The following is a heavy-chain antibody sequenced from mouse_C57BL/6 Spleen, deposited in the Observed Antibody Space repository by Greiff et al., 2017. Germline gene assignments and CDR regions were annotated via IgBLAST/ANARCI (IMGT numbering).Heavy chain of an antibody. V-gene: IGHV5-17*01. CDR1: GFTFSDYG. D-gene: IGHD1-1*01. CDR3: ARLFSGYFDY. J-gene: IGHJ2*01. CDR2: ISSGSSTI. Sequence: DVMLVESGGGLVKPGGSLKLSCAASGFTFSDYGMHWVRQAPEKGLEWVAYISSGSSTIYYADTVKGRFTISRDNAKNTLFLQMTSLRSEDTAMYYCARLFSGYFDYWGQGTTLTVSS.